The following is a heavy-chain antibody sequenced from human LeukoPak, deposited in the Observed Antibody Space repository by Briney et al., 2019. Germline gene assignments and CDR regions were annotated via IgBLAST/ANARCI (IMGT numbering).Heavy chain of an antibody. CDR1: GFTFSSYS. CDR3: ARERYYYDSSGFDY. D-gene: IGHD3-22*01. Sequence: GGSLRLSCAASGFTFSSYSINWVRQAPGKGLEWVSSISSSSSYIYYADSVKGRFTISRDNAKNSLYLQMNSLRAEDTAVYYCARERYYYDSSGFDYWGQGTLVTVSS. V-gene: IGHV3-21*01. CDR2: ISSSSSYI. J-gene: IGHJ4*02.